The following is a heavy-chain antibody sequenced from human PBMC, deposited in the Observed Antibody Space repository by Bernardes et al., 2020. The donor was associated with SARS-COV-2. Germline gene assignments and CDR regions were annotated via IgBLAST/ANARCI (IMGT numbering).Heavy chain of an antibody. V-gene: IGHV3-74*01. CDR3: ARPGNQYYDFWSGYYGMDV. CDR1: GFTFSSYW. Sequence: GGSLRLSCAASGFTFSSYWMHWVRQAPGKGLVWVSRINSDGSSTSYADSVKGRFTISRDNAKNTLYLQMNSLRAEDTAVYYCARPGNQYYDFWSGYYGMDVGGKGTTVTVSS. D-gene: IGHD3-3*01. CDR2: INSDGSST. J-gene: IGHJ6*04.